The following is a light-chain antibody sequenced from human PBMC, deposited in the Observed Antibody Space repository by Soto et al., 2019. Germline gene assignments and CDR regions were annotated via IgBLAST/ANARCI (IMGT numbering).Light chain of an antibody. CDR1: QSISSY. J-gene: IGKJ1*01. V-gene: IGKV1-39*01. CDR3: QQSYSTSWT. Sequence: DVQMTQYLSSLSASVGDRVTITCRASQSISSYLNWYQQKPGKAPKLLIYAASSLHSGVPSRFSGSGSGTDFTLTISSLQPEDFATYYCQQSYSTSWTFGQGTKVEIK. CDR2: AAS.